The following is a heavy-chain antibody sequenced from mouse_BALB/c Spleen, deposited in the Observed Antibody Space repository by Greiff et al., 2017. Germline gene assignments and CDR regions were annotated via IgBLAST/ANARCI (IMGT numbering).Heavy chain of an antibody. V-gene: IGHV5-17*02. CDR3: AREVDYFDY. J-gene: IGHJ2*01. CDR2: ISSGSSTI. CDR1: GFTFSSFG. D-gene: IGHD1-1*02. Sequence: EVKVEESGGGLVQPGGSRKLSCAASGFTFSSFGMHWVRQAPEKGLEWVAYISSGSSTIYYADTVKGRFTISRDNPKNTLFLQMTSLRSEDTAMYYCAREVDYFDYWGQGTTLTVSS.